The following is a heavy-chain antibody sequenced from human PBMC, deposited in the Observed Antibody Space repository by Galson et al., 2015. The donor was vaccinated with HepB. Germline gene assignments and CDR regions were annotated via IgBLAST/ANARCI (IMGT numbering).Heavy chain of an antibody. CDR3: ARDLWFGELLSSGYYYGMDV. Sequence: SLRLSCAASGFTFSSYAMHWVRQAPGKGLEWVAVISYDGSNKYYADSVKGRFTISRDNSKNTLYLQMNSLRAEDTAVYYCARDLWFGELLSSGYYYGMDVWGQGTTVTVSS. J-gene: IGHJ6*02. CDR2: ISYDGSNK. CDR1: GFTFSSYA. V-gene: IGHV3-30-3*01. D-gene: IGHD3-10*01.